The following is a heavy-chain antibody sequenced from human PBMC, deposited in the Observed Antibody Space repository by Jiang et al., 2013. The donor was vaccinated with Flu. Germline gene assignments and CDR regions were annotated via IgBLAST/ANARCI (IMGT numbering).Heavy chain of an antibody. CDR1: GGSISSSSYY. CDR3: ASLPRRDDAFDI. CDR2: IYYSGST. J-gene: IGHJ3*02. V-gene: IGHV4-39*07. Sequence: PGLVKPSETLSLTCTVSGGSISSSSYYWGWIRQPPGKGLEWIGSIYYSGSTYYNPSLKSRVTISVDTSKNQFSLKLSSVTAADTAVYYCASLPRRDDAFDIWGQGTMVTVSS.